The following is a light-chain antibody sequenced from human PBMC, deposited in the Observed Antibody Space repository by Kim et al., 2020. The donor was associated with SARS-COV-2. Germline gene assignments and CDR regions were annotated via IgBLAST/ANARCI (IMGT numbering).Light chain of an antibody. Sequence: EILLMQSPATLSLSPGERATLSCRASQSVSSSHLAWYQQKPGQAPRLLIYGASSRATGIPDRFSGSGSGTDFTLTISRLEPEDFTVYFCQKYGPSLWTFGQGTKVDIK. CDR2: GAS. CDR3: QKYGPSLWT. J-gene: IGKJ1*01. V-gene: IGKV3-20*01. CDR1: QSVSSSH.